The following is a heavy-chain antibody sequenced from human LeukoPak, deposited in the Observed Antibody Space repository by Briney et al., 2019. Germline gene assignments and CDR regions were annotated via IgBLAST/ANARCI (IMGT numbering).Heavy chain of an antibody. J-gene: IGHJ5*02. D-gene: IGHD6-25*01. CDR1: GGSISGYY. V-gene: IGHV4-59*01. CDR2: IYYNGAT. CDR3: ARFTDSGGWFDP. Sequence: SETLSLTCTVSGGSISGYYWTWIRQPPGKGLEWIGYIYYNGATKYNPSLKSRVAIELATSKNQFSLRLSSVTAADTAVYYCARFTDSGGWFDPWGQGTQVTVSS.